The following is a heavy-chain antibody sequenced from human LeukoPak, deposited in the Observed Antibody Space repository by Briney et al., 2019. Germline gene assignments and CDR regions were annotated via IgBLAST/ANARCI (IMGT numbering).Heavy chain of an antibody. D-gene: IGHD2-2*01. CDR2: ISSNGGSR. J-gene: IGHJ6*02. CDR1: GFTFSSYA. Sequence: GGSLRLSCAAPGFTFSSYAMHWVRQAPGKGLEYVSAISSNGGSRYYANSVKGRFTISRDNSKNTLYLQMGSLRAEDMAVYYCARDQGVVPAAMRGMDVWGQGTTVTASS. V-gene: IGHV3-64*01. CDR3: ARDQGVVPAAMRGMDV.